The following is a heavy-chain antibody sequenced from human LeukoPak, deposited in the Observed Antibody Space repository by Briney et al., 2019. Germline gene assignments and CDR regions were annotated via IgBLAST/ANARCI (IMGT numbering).Heavy chain of an antibody. Sequence: GGSLRLSCAASGFAFSSYSMNWVRQAPGKGLVWVSYISSASTTVYYADSVKGRFTISRDNAKNSLYLQMNSLRDEDTAVYFCARGPEYTYGYSFDYWGQGTLVTVSS. D-gene: IGHD5-18*01. CDR3: ARGPEYTYGYSFDY. CDR1: GFAFSSYS. CDR2: ISSASTTV. V-gene: IGHV3-48*02. J-gene: IGHJ4*02.